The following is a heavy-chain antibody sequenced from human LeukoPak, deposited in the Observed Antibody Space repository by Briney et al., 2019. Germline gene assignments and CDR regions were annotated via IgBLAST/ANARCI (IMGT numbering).Heavy chain of an antibody. CDR3: ARGGGGADY. J-gene: IGHJ4*02. D-gene: IGHD2-21*01. CDR1: GFTFSDYS. V-gene: IGHV3-21*06. Sequence: GGSLRLSCAASGFTFSDYSMNWVRQAPGKGLEWVSSISGRSSYIYYADSVKGRFAISRDSAKNSLFLQMNSLRADDTAVYYCARGGGGADYWGQGTVVTLSS. CDR2: ISGRSSYI.